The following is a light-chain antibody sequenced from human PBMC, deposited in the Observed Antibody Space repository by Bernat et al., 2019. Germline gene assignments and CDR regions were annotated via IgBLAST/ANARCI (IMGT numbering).Light chain of an antibody. J-gene: IGLJ3*02. CDR3: QTWGTGIQV. V-gene: IGLV4-69*01. CDR2: LNSDGSH. CDR1: SGHSSYG. Sequence: QLVLTQSPSASASLGASVKLTCTLSSGHSSYGIAWHQQQPEKGPRYLMKLNSDGSHSKGDGIPDRFSGSGSGAERYLTIASLQSGDEADYYCQTWGTGIQVFGGGTKLTVL.